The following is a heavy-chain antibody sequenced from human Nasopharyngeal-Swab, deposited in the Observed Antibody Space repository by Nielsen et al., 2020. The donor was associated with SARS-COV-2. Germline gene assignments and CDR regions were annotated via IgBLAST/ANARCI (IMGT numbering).Heavy chain of an antibody. D-gene: IGHD6-13*01. CDR2: IYYSGST. CDR3: ARDSRYSSSWYAYYYYYMDV. Sequence: SETLSLTCTFSGGSISSGGYYWSWIRQHPGKGLEWLGYIYYSGSTYYNPSLKSRVTISVDTSKNQFSLKLSSVTAADTAVYYCARDSRYSSSWYAYYYYYMDVWGKGTTVTVSS. V-gene: IGHV4-31*03. CDR1: GGSISSGGYY. J-gene: IGHJ6*03.